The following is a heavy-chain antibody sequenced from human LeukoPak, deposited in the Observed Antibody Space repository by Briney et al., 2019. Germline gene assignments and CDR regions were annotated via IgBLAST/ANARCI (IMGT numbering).Heavy chain of an antibody. D-gene: IGHD1-1*01. Sequence: GALRLSCVAAGFTFSNYSIIWFRQAAPKGLEWGSVVIGQGDTTFYSDSVVDGLTISSSNTTNTVYLQLNSRLAEDTTVIFCAKDLCSWNAGIGVWRQGTTVTVSS. CDR1: GFTFSNYS. CDR3: AKDLCSWNAGIGV. J-gene: IGHJ6*02. V-gene: IGHV3-23*01. CDR2: VIGQGDTT.